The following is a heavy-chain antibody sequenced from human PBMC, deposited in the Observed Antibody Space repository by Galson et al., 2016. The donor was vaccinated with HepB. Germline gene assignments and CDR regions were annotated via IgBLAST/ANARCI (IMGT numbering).Heavy chain of an antibody. D-gene: IGHD1-26*01. V-gene: IGHV3-53*01. Sequence: SLRLSCAASGFTVSVNYMSWVRQAPGKGLEWVSVFYADENTYYADSVKGRFTISRDNSQTTLYLQMNSLRAEDTAMYYCARDGGNRGSYSVGDALDIWGQGTMVTVSS. CDR1: GFTVSVNY. J-gene: IGHJ3*02. CDR2: FYADENT. CDR3: ARDGGNRGSYSVGDALDI.